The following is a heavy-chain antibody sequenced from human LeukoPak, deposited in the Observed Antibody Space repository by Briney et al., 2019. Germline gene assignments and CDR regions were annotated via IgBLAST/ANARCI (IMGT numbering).Heavy chain of an antibody. J-gene: IGHJ4*02. V-gene: IGHV3-69-1*01. Sequence: PGGSLRLSCAASGFTFSNAWMSWVRQAPGKALEWVAYISSTDMRFYTDSVKGRFTISRDNAESSLYLQMNRLTTDDTAIYFCARDLPLKAVVGFDYWGLGTLVTVSS. D-gene: IGHD3-16*01. CDR2: ISSTDMR. CDR1: GFTFSNAW. CDR3: ARDLPLKAVVGFDY.